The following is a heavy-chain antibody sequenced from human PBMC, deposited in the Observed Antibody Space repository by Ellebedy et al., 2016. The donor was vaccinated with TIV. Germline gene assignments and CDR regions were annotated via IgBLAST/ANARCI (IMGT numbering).Heavy chain of an antibody. CDR1: GGSISSSSYY. Sequence: SETLSLXCTVSGGSISSSSYYWGWIRQPPGKGLEWIGSIYYSGSTYYNPSLKSRVTISVDTSKNQFSLKLSSVTAADTAVYYCARDSAGVRGVIRGMDVWGQGTTVTVSS. CDR3: ARDSAGVRGVIRGMDV. J-gene: IGHJ6*02. D-gene: IGHD3-10*01. CDR2: IYYSGST. V-gene: IGHV4-39*07.